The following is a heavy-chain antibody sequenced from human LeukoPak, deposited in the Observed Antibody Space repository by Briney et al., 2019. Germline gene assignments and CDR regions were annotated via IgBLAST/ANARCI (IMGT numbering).Heavy chain of an antibody. J-gene: IGHJ4*02. Sequence: GGSLRLSCAASGFIFSSYWMHGVRQAPGKGLVCVSRINSDGSTATYADFVKGRFTISRDNAKNTLYLQMSSLRAEDTAVYYCARDNRGYSYGDYWGQGTLVTVSS. CDR3: ARDNRGYSYGDY. CDR2: INSDGSTA. V-gene: IGHV3-74*01. CDR1: GFIFSSYW. D-gene: IGHD5-18*01.